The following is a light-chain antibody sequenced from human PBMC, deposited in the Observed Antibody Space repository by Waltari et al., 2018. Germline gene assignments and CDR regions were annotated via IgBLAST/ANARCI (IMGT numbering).Light chain of an antibody. J-gene: IGKJ2*01. CDR3: MQGTHWPYT. Sequence: DVVMTQSPLSLPVTLGQPASISCRSSQSLVFSNGNTYLNWFQQRPGHSPRRLIYEVSNRDSGVPDRFSGSGSGPDFTLKISRVEAEDVGLYFCMQGTHWPYTFGQGTKLEIK. V-gene: IGKV2-30*01. CDR2: EVS. CDR1: QSLVFSNGNTY.